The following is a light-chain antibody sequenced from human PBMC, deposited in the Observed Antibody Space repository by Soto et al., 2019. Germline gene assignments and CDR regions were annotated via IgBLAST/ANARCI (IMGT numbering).Light chain of an antibody. V-gene: IGLV2-14*01. CDR3: SSYASGSTLVI. CDR1: SSDVGNYNY. CDR2: EVS. Sequence: QSALTQPASVSGSPGQSITMSCTGTSSDVGNYNYVSWYQQHPGKAPKLMIYEVSNRPSGVSNRFSGSKSGNTASLTISGLQAEDEANYYCSSYASGSTLVIFGGGTKLTVL. J-gene: IGLJ2*01.